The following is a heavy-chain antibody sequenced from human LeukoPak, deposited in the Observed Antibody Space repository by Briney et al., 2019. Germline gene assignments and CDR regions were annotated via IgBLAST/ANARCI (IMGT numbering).Heavy chain of an antibody. Sequence: GGSLRLSCAASGFTFSSYSVNWVRQAPGKGLEWVSYISSSSSTIYYADSVKGRFTISRDNAKNSLYLQMNSLRAEDTAVYYCAREIKWLRFYYYYYMDVWGKGTTVTVSS. CDR1: GFTFSSYS. J-gene: IGHJ6*03. CDR2: ISSSSSTI. CDR3: AREIKWLRFYYYYYMDV. D-gene: IGHD5-12*01. V-gene: IGHV3-48*01.